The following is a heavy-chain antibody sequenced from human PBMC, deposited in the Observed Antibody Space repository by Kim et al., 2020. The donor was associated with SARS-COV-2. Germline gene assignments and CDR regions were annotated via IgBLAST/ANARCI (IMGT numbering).Heavy chain of an antibody. CDR1: GFTFSGYW. CDR3: SSRPA. V-gene: IGHV3-7*01. CDR2: IKQDGSEK. J-gene: IGHJ5*02. Sequence: GGSLRLSCAASGFTFSGYWMTWVRQAPGKGLEWVANIKQDGSEKHYVDSVKGRFTISRDNAKNSLYLQMNSLRTEDTAVYYCSSRPAWGPGTLVTVSS.